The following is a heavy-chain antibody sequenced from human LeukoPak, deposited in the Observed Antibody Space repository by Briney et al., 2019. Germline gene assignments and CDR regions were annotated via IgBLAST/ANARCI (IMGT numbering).Heavy chain of an antibody. J-gene: IGHJ4*02. CDR3: ARGRVYYDSSGYQGLDY. Sequence: ASVKVSCKASGYTFTSYYMHWVRQAPGQGLEWMGIINPSGGSTSYAQKFQGRVTMTRDTSMSTVYMELSSLRSEDTAVYYCARGRVYYDSSGYQGLDYWGQGTLVTVSS. D-gene: IGHD3-22*01. V-gene: IGHV1-46*01. CDR2: INPSGGST. CDR1: GYTFTSYY.